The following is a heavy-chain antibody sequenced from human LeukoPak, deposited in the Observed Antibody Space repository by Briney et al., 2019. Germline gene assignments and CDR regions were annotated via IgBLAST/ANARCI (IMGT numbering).Heavy chain of an antibody. D-gene: IGHD5-12*01. V-gene: IGHV3-23*01. CDR1: GFTFSSYA. J-gene: IGHJ4*02. CDR2: ISGSGGST. Sequence: GGSLRLSCAASGFTFSSYAMSWVRQAPGKGLEWVSAISGSGGSTYYADSVKGRFTISGDNSKNTLYLEVIRLTPEDSAVYYCAKDDAWLRFGEWSQGTLVTVSS. CDR3: AKDDAWLRFGE.